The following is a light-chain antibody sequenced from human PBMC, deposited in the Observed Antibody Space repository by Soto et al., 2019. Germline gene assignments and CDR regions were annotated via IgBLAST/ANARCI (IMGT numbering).Light chain of an antibody. CDR2: GTS. J-gene: IGKJ1*01. CDR3: QHYNSYSEA. Sequence: DIQLTQSPSFLSASVGDRVTITCRASQGIDNYLAWYQQKPGKAPKFLIYGTSTLQSGVPSRFRGSGSGTEFTLTISSLQPDDFATYYCQHYNSYSEAFGQGTKVDIK. V-gene: IGKV1-9*01. CDR1: QGIDNY.